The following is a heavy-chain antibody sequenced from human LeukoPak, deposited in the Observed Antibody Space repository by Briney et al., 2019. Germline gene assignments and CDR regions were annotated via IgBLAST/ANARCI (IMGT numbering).Heavy chain of an antibody. V-gene: IGHV3-30*02. CDR2: IRYDGSNK. CDR1: GFTFSSYG. CDR3: AKDLFYCSSTSCYPGAEALFDY. Sequence: GGSLRLSCAVSGFTFSSYGMHWVRQAPGKGLEWVAFIRYDGSNKYYADSVKGRFTISRDNSKNTLYLQMNSLRAEDTAVYYCAKDLFYCSSTSCYPGAEALFDYWGQGTLVTVSS. D-gene: IGHD2-2*01. J-gene: IGHJ4*02.